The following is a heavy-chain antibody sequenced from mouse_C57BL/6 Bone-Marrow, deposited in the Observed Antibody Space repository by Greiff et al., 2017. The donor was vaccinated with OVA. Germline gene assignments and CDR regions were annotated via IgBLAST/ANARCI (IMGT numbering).Heavy chain of an antibody. CDR3: ARHGDYGSFFDY. CDR1: GFTFSSYG. J-gene: IGHJ2*01. Sequence: EVNLVESGGDSVKPGGSLKLSCAASGFTFSSYGMSWVRQTPDKRLEWVATISSGGSYTYYPDSVKGRFTISRDNAKNTLYLQMSSLKSEDTAMYYCARHGDYGSFFDYWGQGTTLTVSS. CDR2: ISSGGSYT. V-gene: IGHV5-6*01. D-gene: IGHD1-1*01.